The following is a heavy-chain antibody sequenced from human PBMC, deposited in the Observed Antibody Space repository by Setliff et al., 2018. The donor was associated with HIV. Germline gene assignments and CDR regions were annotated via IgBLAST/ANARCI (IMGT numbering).Heavy chain of an antibody. J-gene: IGHJ3*01. CDR3: ARDFHVLGYCSADSCPYDASDV. Sequence: ASVKVSCKASGYTFISYAIHWVRQAPGQSLEWMGWITGGSGNTKYSEKFQGRVTFTWDTSASTAYMELSSLRSDDTAIYYCARDFHVLGYCSADSCPYDASDVWGQGTMVTVSS. CDR2: ITGGSGNT. V-gene: IGHV1-3*01. D-gene: IGHD2-15*01. CDR1: GYTFISYA.